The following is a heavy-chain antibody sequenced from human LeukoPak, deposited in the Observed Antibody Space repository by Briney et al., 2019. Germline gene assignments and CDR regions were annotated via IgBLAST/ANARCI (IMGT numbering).Heavy chain of an antibody. D-gene: IGHD1-26*01. Sequence: GGSLRLSCAASGSTFSSYSMNWVRQAPGKGLEWVSSISGSSSYIYYADSVKGRYSISRDNAKNSLYLQMNSLRAEDTAVYYCARDLLGWELHYFDYWGQGTLVTVSS. CDR2: ISGSSSYI. V-gene: IGHV3-21*01. CDR1: GSTFSSYS. J-gene: IGHJ4*02. CDR3: ARDLLGWELHYFDY.